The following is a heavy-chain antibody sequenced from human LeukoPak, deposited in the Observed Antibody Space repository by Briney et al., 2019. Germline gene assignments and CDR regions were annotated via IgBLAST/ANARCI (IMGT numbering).Heavy chain of an antibody. CDR2: MNPNSGNT. Sequence: GASVKVSCKASGYTFTSYDINWVRQATGQGLEWMGWMNPNSGNTGYAQKFQGRVTMTRNTSISTAYMELSSLRSEDTAVYYCARGLQHSTYYYDSSGDYWGQGTLVTVSS. J-gene: IGHJ4*02. CDR3: ARGLQHSTYYYDSSGDY. D-gene: IGHD3-22*01. V-gene: IGHV1-8*01. CDR1: GYTFTSYD.